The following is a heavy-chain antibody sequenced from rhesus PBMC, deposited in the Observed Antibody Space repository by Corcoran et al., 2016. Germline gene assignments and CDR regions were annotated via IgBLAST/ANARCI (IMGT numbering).Heavy chain of an antibody. Sequence: QVQLVQSGAEVKKPGASVKVSCKASGFTFGSYAISWVRQAPGQGLEGMGVIIPLVGITNYAEKFQGRVTITADTSTSTAYMELSSLRSEDTAVYYCARGSNYNIWTGYYLGGLDSWGQGVVVTVSS. CDR3: ARGSNYNIWTGYYLGGLDS. D-gene: IGHD3-3*01. V-gene: IGHV1-198*02. J-gene: IGHJ6*01. CDR2: IIPLVGIT. CDR1: GFTFGSYA.